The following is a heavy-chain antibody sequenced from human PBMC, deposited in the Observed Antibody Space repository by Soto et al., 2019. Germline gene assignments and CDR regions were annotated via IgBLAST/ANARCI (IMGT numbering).Heavy chain of an antibody. CDR3: ARRDVHNWFDY. J-gene: IGHJ4*02. CDR2: IYPGDSDT. CDR1: GYSFTSYW. Sequence: GESLKISCKGSGYSFTSYWIGWVRQMPGKGLEWMGIIYPGDSDTRYSPSFQGQVTISXXXXXXTXYXQXXXLKAXDTAMYYCARRDVHNWFDYWGQGTLVTVSS. V-gene: IGHV5-51*01.